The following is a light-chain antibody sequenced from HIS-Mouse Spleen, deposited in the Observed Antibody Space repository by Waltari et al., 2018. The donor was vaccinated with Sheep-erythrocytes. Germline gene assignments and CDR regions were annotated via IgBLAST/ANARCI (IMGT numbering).Light chain of an antibody. CDR1: QSISSW. CDR2: KAS. Sequence: DIQMTQSPSTLSASVGDRVTITCRASQSISSWLAWYQQKPGKAPKLRIHKASSLESGVPSRFSGSGSGTEFTLTISSLQPDDFATYYCQQYNSYLYTFGQGTKLEIK. V-gene: IGKV1-5*03. J-gene: IGKJ2*01. CDR3: QQYNSYLYT.